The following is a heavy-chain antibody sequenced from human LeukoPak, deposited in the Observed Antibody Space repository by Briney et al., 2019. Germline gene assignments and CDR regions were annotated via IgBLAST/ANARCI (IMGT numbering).Heavy chain of an antibody. CDR2: ISSSGSTI. J-gene: IGHJ6*02. D-gene: IGHD2-2*02. CDR3: ARDGGGKYQLLYTPYYYYGMDV. CDR1: GFTFSSYA. V-gene: IGHV3-48*04. Sequence: PGGSLRLSCAASGFTFSSYAMSWVRQAPGKGLEWVSYISSSGSTIYYADSVKGRFTISRDNAKNSLYLQMNSLRAEDTAVYYCARDGGGKYQLLYTPYYYYGMDVWGQRTTVTVSS.